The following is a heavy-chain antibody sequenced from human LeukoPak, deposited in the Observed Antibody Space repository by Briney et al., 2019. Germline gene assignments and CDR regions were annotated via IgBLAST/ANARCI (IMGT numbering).Heavy chain of an antibody. CDR3: ARVMPLEGSGSDTLDY. CDR1: GYTFTDYY. V-gene: IGHV1-2*02. Sequence: GASVKVSCKPSGYTFTDYYMHWVRQAPGQGLEWMGWINPYSGGTKYAQKFQGRVTMSRDTSISTAYMELSRLRSDDTAVYYCARVMPLEGSGSDTLDYWGQGTLVTVSS. J-gene: IGHJ4*02. D-gene: IGHD3-10*01. CDR2: INPYSGGT.